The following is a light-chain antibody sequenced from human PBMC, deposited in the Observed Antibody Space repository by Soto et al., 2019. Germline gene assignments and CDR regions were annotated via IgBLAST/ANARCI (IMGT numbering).Light chain of an antibody. CDR1: SSDIGAYDY. CDR3: SSYTSSSTPYV. CDR2: DVT. Sequence: QSVLTQPASVSGSPGQSITISCTGSSSDIGAYDYVSWYQQRPVKAPKLMIFDVTNRPSGVSDRFSGSKSGNTASLTISGLQTEDEADYYCSSYTSSSTPYVFGTGTKLTVL. J-gene: IGLJ1*01. V-gene: IGLV2-14*01.